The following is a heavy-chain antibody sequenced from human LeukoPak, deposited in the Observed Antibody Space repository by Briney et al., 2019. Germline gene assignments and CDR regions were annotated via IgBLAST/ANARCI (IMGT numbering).Heavy chain of an antibody. CDR1: GYTFIRYG. Sequence: AXVKVSCKASGYTFIRYGITWVRQAPGQGLEWMGWILPYNGNTKLLQNLQDRVTMTTDTSTSTAYMELRRLTSEDTAVYYCAREETIGSFQFLHDYWGQGTLVTVSS. CDR3: AREETIGSFQFLHDY. J-gene: IGHJ4*02. CDR2: ILPYNGNT. V-gene: IGHV1-18*01. D-gene: IGHD1-26*01.